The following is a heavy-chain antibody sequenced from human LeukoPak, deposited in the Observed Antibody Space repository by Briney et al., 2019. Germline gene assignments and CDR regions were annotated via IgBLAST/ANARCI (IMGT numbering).Heavy chain of an antibody. CDR2: ISGSGGST. Sequence: GGSLRLSCAASGFTFSSYAMSWVRQAPGKGLEWVSAISGSGGSTYYADSVKGRFTISRDNSKNTLYLQMNRLRVEDTAVYYCAKRGGLPPLDYYYYYMDVWGKGTTVTVSS. D-gene: IGHD2-21*02. CDR3: AKRGGLPPLDYYYYYMDV. J-gene: IGHJ6*03. CDR1: GFTFSSYA. V-gene: IGHV3-23*01.